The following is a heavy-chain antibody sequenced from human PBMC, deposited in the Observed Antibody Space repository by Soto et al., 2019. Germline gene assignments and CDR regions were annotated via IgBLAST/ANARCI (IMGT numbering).Heavy chain of an antibody. Sequence: QMHLQESGPGLVKPSETLSLTCTVSGGSISSYYWSWVRQPPGKGLEWIGYSYNSGSTNYKPSLKSRVTISVDTSKNQVSLKLNSVTAADTAVYYCARSTRGSGYPDWGQGTLVIVSS. CDR1: GGSISSYY. CDR3: ARSTRGSGYPD. V-gene: IGHV4-59*01. D-gene: IGHD3-3*01. J-gene: IGHJ4*02. CDR2: SYNSGST.